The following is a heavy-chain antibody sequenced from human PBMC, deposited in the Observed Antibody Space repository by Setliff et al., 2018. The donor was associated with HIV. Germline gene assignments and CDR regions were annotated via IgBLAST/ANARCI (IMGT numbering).Heavy chain of an antibody. D-gene: IGHD6-13*01. Sequence: SETLSLTCAVYGESFSGYYWSWSRQPPGKGLDWIGEINESGTANYNPSPKTRVTISVDIAKKQFSLKLSSVTAADTAVYYCARGIPALGTSYYFDYWGQGTRVTVS. CDR1: GESFSGYY. CDR3: ARGIPALGTSYYFDY. CDR2: INESGTA. V-gene: IGHV4-34*01. J-gene: IGHJ4*02.